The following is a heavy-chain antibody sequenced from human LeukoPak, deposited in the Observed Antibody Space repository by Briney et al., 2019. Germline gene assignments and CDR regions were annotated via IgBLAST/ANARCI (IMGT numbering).Heavy chain of an antibody. CDR3: ARHGDTYYYGSGSYYNAPFDP. CDR1: GYSFTSYW. J-gene: IGHJ5*02. V-gene: IGHV5-51*01. CDR2: IYPGDSDT. D-gene: IGHD3-10*01. Sequence: GESLKISCKGSGYSFTSYWIGWVRQMPGKGLEWMGIIYPGDSDTRYSPSFQGQVTISADRSISTAYLQWSSLKASDTAMYYCARHGDTYYYGSGSYYNAPFDPWGQGTLVTVSS.